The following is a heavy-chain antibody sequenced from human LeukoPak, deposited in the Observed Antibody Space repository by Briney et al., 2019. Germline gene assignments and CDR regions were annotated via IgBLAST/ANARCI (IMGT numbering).Heavy chain of an antibody. Sequence: PSETLSLTCTVSGGSISSYYWSWIRQPAGKGLEWIGRIYTSGSTNYNPSLKSRVTMSVDTSKNQFSLKLSSVTAADTAVYYRARGTDWRRVVVTATRGAFDIWGQGTMVTVSS. J-gene: IGHJ3*02. CDR3: ARGTDWRRVVVTATRGAFDI. D-gene: IGHD2-21*02. V-gene: IGHV4-4*07. CDR2: IYTSGST. CDR1: GGSISSYY.